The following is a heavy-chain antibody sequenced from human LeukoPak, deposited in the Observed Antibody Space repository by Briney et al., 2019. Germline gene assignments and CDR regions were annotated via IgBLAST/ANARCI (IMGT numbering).Heavy chain of an antibody. Sequence: SVKVSCTASGGTFSSYAISWVRQAPGQGLEWMGGIIPIFGTANYAQKFQGRVTMTRDTSISTAYMELSRLRSDDTAVYYCASFSGTREYYYYGMDVWGQGTTVTVSS. V-gene: IGHV1-69*05. CDR2: IIPIFGTA. J-gene: IGHJ6*02. D-gene: IGHD1-26*01. CDR1: GGTFSSYA. CDR3: ASFSGTREYYYYGMDV.